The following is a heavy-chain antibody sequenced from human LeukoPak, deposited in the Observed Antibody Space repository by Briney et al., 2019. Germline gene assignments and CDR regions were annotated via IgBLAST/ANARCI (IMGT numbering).Heavy chain of an antibody. Sequence: SETLSLTCAVYGGSFSGYYWSWIRQPPGKGLEWIGEINHSGSTNYNPSLKSRVTISVDTSKNQFPLKLSSVTAADTAVYYCARTITIFGVVIMPNWFDPWGQGTLVTVSS. J-gene: IGHJ5*02. CDR2: INHSGST. CDR3: ARTITIFGVVIMPNWFDP. D-gene: IGHD3-3*01. V-gene: IGHV4-34*01. CDR1: GGSFSGYY.